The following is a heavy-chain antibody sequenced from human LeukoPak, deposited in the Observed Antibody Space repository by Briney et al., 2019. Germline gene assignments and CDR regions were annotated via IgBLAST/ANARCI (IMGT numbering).Heavy chain of an antibody. CDR2: ISNSGIHM. D-gene: IGHD6-13*01. V-gene: IGHV3-21*01. CDR3: GRGDYSSSWYLDH. Sequence: GGSLRLSCAASGFIFSSYSMNWVRQAPGKGLEWVSSISNSGIHMFYADSVKGRFTISRDNAKNSLYLQMNSLRAEDTAVYYCGRGDYSSSWYLDHWGQGTLVTVSS. CDR1: GFIFSSYS. J-gene: IGHJ4*02.